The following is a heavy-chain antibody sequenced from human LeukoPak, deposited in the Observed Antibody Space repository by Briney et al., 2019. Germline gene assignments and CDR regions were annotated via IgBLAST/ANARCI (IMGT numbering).Heavy chain of an antibody. J-gene: IGHJ4*02. CDR2: INHSGST. Sequence: SETLSLTCTVSGGSISSSSYYWSWIRQPPGKGLEWIGEINHSGSTNYNPSLKSRVTISVDTSKNQFSLKLSSVTAADTAVYYCARVGTRGTVHWGQGTLVTVSS. V-gene: IGHV4-39*07. CDR3: ARVGTRGTVH. CDR1: GGSISSSSYY. D-gene: IGHD3-16*01.